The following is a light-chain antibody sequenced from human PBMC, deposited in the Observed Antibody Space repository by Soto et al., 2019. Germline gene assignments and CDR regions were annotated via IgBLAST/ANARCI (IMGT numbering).Light chain of an antibody. CDR2: EVS. CDR1: SSDVGGYNY. CDR3: SSYTSSSTLENV. J-gene: IGLJ1*01. Sequence: QSALTQPASVSGSPGQSITISCTGTSSDVGGYNYVSWYQQHPGKAPKLMIYEVSNRPSGVSNRSSGSKSGNTASLTISGLQAEDEADYYCSSYTSSSTLENVFGTGTKLTVL. V-gene: IGLV2-14*01.